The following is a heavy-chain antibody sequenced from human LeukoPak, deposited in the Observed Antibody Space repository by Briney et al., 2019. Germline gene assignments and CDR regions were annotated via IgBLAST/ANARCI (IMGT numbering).Heavy chain of an antibody. CDR3: AKDTQWLVNDYFDY. CDR1: GFTFSNYA. Sequence: GGSLRLSCSASGFTFSNYAMSWVRQAPGKGLEWVSAISGSGRYTYYADSVKGRFIISRDNSKNTLYLQMNSLRGEDTAVYYCAKDTQWLVNDYFDYWGQGTLVTVSS. D-gene: IGHD6-19*01. V-gene: IGHV3-23*01. CDR2: ISGSGRYT. J-gene: IGHJ4*02.